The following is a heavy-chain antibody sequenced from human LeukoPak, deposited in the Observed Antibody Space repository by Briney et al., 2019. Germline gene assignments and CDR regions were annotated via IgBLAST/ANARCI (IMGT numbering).Heavy chain of an antibody. CDR2: IKDDGSEK. CDR1: GFTFTDYW. CDR3: AGVVRSYCFAFDV. Sequence: GGSLRLSCAASGFTFTDYWMSWVRQVPGKGLERVAIIKDDGSEKLYVDSVKGRFTISRDDAENSLSLQMNSLRVEDTAVYYCAGVVRSYCFAFDVWGQGTTVTVSS. V-gene: IGHV3-7*01. J-gene: IGHJ3*01. D-gene: IGHD3-16*02.